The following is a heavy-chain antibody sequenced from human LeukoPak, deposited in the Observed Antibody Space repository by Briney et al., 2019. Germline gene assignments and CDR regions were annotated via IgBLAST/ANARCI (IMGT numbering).Heavy chain of an antibody. D-gene: IGHD2-2*01. J-gene: IGHJ4*02. Sequence: GGSLRLSCAASGFTFSSYAMHWVRQAPGKGLEGVAVISYDGSNKYYADSVKGRFTISRDNSKNRLYLQMTTLRDADTAVYYCARVGAEYCSSTSCQFFEYWGQGPLVTVSS. V-gene: IGHV3-30*01. CDR3: ARVGAEYCSSTSCQFFEY. CDR2: ISYDGSNK. CDR1: GFTFSSYA.